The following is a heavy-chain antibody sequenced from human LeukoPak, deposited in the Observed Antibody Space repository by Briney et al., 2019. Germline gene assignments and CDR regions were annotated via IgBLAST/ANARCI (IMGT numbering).Heavy chain of an antibody. CDR1: GGSMSFYY. V-gene: IGHV4-59*08. J-gene: IGHJ3*02. CDR3: ARHKRIAAAGLSAFDI. CDR2: IYYSGST. Sequence: SETLSLTCTVSGGSMSFYYWSWFRQPPGKGLEWIGYIYYSGSTNYNPSLNSRVTISIDTSRKHFSLNLNSVTAADTAFYFCARHKRIAAAGLSAFDIWGQGTMLTVSA. D-gene: IGHD6-13*01.